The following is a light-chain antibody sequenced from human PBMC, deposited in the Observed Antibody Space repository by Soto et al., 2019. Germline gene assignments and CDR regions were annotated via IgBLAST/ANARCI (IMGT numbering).Light chain of an antibody. CDR3: SSYTSSSTNYV. CDR2: EVR. J-gene: IGLJ1*01. CDR1: SSDVGVYNR. Sequence: SALSQPPYVSGSPGQSVTISCTGTSSDVGVYNRVSWYQQPPGTAPKLMIYEVRNRPSGVPDRFSGSKSGNTASLTISGLQAEDEADYYCSSYTSSSTNYVFGTGTKVTVL. V-gene: IGLV2-18*02.